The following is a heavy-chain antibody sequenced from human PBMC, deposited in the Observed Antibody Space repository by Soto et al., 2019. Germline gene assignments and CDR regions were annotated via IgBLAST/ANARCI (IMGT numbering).Heavy chain of an antibody. Sequence: QVQLVQSGAEVKKPGASVKVSCKASGYTFTSYGISWVRQAPGQGLEWMGWISAYNGNTNYAQKLQGRVTMTTDTSTRTAYMELRSLRSDDTAVYYCAREGLAYCGGDCYSPPEYFQHWGQGTLVTVSS. D-gene: IGHD2-21*02. CDR2: ISAYNGNT. J-gene: IGHJ1*01. CDR1: GYTFTSYG. CDR3: AREGLAYCGGDCYSPPEYFQH. V-gene: IGHV1-18*01.